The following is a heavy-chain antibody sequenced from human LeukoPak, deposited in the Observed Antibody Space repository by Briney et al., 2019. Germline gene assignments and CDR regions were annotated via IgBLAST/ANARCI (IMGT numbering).Heavy chain of an antibody. V-gene: IGHV3-7*01. D-gene: IGHD3-10*01. Sequence: GGSLRLSCAASGFTFSSYWMSWVRQAPGKRLEWVANIKQDGSEKYYVDSVKGRFTISRDNAKNSLYLQMNSLRAEDTAVYYCATNGYYYGSGRAYFDYWGQGTLVTVSS. CDR2: IKQDGSEK. J-gene: IGHJ4*02. CDR1: GFTFSSYW. CDR3: ATNGYYYGSGRAYFDY.